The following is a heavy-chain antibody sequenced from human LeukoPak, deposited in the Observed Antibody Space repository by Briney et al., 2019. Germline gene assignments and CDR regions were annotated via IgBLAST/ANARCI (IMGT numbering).Heavy chain of an antibody. D-gene: IGHD3-22*01. CDR3: ARGPNYYDSSGFHYRD. J-gene: IGHJ4*02. Sequence: ASVKVSCKVSGYTLTELSMHWVRQAPGQGLEWTGWINPNSGDTKIAQKFQGRVTMTRDTSISTAYMELSSLRSDDTAVYYCARGPNYYDSSGFHYRDWGQGTLVTVSS. V-gene: IGHV1-2*02. CDR1: GYTLTELS. CDR2: INPNSGDT.